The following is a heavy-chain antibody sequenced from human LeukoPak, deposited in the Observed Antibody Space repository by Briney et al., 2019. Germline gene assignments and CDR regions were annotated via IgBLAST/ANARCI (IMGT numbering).Heavy chain of an antibody. V-gene: IGHV3-21*01. CDR3: ARDKLYGGYESVLTYFDY. CDR2: ISSSSSYV. J-gene: IGHJ4*02. Sequence: GGSLRLSCAASGFTFSSYSMNWVRQAPGKGLEWVSSISSSSSYVYYADSVKGRFTISRDNAKNSLYLQMNSLRAEDTAVYYCARDKLYGGYESVLTYFDYWGQGTLVTVSS. CDR1: GFTFSSYS. D-gene: IGHD4-17*01.